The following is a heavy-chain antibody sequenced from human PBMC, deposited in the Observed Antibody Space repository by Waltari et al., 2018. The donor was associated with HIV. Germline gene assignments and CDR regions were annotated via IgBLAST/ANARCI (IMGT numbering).Heavy chain of an antibody. CDR3: VRGFGNYGFYFDY. D-gene: IGHD3-16*01. J-gene: IGHJ4*02. V-gene: IGHV4-34*02. CDR2: IDHTGTS. Sequence: QVHLPQWGSGPLKPSETLSLTCAVYGGSFSGYYWTCIRQSPGRGLEWMGEIDHTGTSTYNPSLKGRVTMSVDTSKNQFSLNLKSVTVADTAVYYCVRGFGNYGFYFDYWGQGKLVSVSS. CDR1: GGSFSGYY.